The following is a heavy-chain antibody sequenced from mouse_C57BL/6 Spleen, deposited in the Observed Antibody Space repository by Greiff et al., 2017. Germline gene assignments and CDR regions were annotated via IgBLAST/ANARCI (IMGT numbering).Heavy chain of an antibody. Sequence: VKLMESGAELVMPGASVKLSCKASGYTFTSYWMHWVKQRPGQGLEWIGEIDPSDSYTNYNQKFKGKSTLTVDKSSSTAYMQLSSLTSEDSAVYYCARWGIYSNYEGYAMDYWGQGTSVTVSS. J-gene: IGHJ4*01. V-gene: IGHV1-69*01. CDR3: ARWGIYSNYEGYAMDY. CDR1: GYTFTSYW. D-gene: IGHD2-5*01. CDR2: IDPSDSYT.